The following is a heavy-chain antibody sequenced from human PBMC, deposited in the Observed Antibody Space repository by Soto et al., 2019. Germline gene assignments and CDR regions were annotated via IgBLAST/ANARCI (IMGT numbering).Heavy chain of an antibody. CDR2: IYYSGST. D-gene: IGHD3-10*01. Sequence: LSLTCTVSGGSISSYYWSWIRQPPGKGLEWIGYIYYSGSTNYNPSLKSRVTISVDTSKNQFSLKLSSVTAADTAVYYCARSRGRYGSTYFDYWGQGTLVTVSS. J-gene: IGHJ4*02. CDR3: ARSRGRYGSTYFDY. V-gene: IGHV4-59*01. CDR1: GGSISSYY.